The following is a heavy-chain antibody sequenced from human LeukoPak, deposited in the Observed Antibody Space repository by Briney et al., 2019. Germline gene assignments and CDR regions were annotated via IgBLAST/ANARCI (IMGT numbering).Heavy chain of an antibody. CDR1: GFTFSYYG. CDR2: ITDSGDST. D-gene: IGHD6-19*01. V-gene: IGHV3-23*01. J-gene: IGHJ4*02. Sequence: GGSLRLSCTASGFTFSYYGMGWVRQAPGKGLEWVSCITDSGDSTYFADSMKGRFTISRDNSKNTLYLQMDSLRADDTAVYYCVKDARRTSGWYYFGSWGQGVLVTVSS. CDR3: VKDARRTSGWYYFGS.